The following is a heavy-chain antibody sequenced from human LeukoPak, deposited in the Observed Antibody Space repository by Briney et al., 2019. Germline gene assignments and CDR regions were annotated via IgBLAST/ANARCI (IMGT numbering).Heavy chain of an antibody. J-gene: IGHJ4*02. V-gene: IGHV1-2*02. Sequence: GASVKVSCKASGYTFTGYCMHWVRQAPGQGLEWMGWINPNSGGTNYAQKFQGRVTMTRDTSISTAYMELSRLRSDDTAVYFCARSYFDSSGYYSPDYWGQGTLVTVSS. CDR3: ARSYFDSSGYYSPDY. CDR2: INPNSGGT. D-gene: IGHD3-22*01. CDR1: GYTFTGYC.